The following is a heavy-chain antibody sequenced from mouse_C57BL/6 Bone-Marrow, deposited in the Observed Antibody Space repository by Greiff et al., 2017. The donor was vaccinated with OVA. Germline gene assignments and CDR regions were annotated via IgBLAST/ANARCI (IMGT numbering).Heavy chain of an antibody. CDR2: IYPRSGNT. CDR3: AKWGGSWLAY. Sequence: VQLQQSGAELARPGASVKLSCKASGYTFTSYGISWVKQRTGQGLEWIGEIYPRSGNTYYNEKFKGKATLTADKSSSTAYMELRSLTSEDSAVYFCAKWGGSWLAYWGQGTLVTVSA. V-gene: IGHV1-81*01. CDR1: GYTFTSYG. D-gene: IGHD1-1*01. J-gene: IGHJ3*01.